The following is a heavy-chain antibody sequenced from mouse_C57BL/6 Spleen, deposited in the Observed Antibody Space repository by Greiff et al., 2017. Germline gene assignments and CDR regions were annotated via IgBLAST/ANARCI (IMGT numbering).Heavy chain of an antibody. J-gene: IGHJ3*01. CDR3: ASSNDGAWFAY. Sequence: QVQLKQSGPELVKPGASVKISCKASGYAFSSSWMNWVKQRPGKGLEWIGRIYPGDGDTNYNGKFKGKATLTADKSSSTAYMQLSSLTSEDSAVYFCASSNDGAWFAYWGQGTLVTVSA. CDR1: GYAFSSSW. V-gene: IGHV1-82*01. CDR2: IYPGDGDT. D-gene: IGHD2-5*01.